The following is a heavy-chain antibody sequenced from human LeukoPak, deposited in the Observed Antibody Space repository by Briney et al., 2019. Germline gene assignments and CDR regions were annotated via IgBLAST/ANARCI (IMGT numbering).Heavy chain of an antibody. CDR2: FHTSGTT. V-gene: IGHV4-61*02. CDR3: GRATAYYECSAYYPAHWYFDL. Sequence: SDTLSLTCTVSGHSISSGNYYWSWIRQPAGKELEWIGRFHTSGTTHYNTSLKIRVPISAHRTKTQFSLKLTSLTAPATAVYYCGRATAYYECSAYYPAHWYFDLWGRGTLVTVSS. CDR1: GHSISSGNYY. D-gene: IGHD3-22*01. J-gene: IGHJ2*01.